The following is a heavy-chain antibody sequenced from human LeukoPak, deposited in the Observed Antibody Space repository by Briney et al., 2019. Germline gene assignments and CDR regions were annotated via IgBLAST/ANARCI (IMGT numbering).Heavy chain of an antibody. CDR1: GFTVSSNY. D-gene: IGHD3-10*01. CDR2: IYSGGST. V-gene: IGHV3-66*01. Sequence: GGSLRLSCAASGFTVSSNYMSWVRQAPGRGLEWVSVIYSGGSTYYADSVKGRFTISRDNSKNTLYLQMNSLRAEDTAVYYCARGGEEQSGYYYYGMDVWGQGTTVTVSS. J-gene: IGHJ6*02. CDR3: ARGGEEQSGYYYYGMDV.